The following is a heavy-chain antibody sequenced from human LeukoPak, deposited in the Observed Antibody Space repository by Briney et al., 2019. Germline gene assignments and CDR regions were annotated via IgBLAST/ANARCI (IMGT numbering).Heavy chain of an antibody. CDR3: AKGSSGWYGYYYYTDV. CDR1: GFTFDDYA. CDR2: NSWNSGSI. V-gene: IGHV3-9*01. Sequence: PGGSLRLSCAASGFTFDDYAMHWVRQAPGKGLEWVSGNSWNSGSIGYADSVKGRFTISRDNAKNSLYLQMNSLRAEDTALYYCAKGSSGWYGYYYYTDVWGKGTTVTVSS. D-gene: IGHD6-19*01. J-gene: IGHJ6*03.